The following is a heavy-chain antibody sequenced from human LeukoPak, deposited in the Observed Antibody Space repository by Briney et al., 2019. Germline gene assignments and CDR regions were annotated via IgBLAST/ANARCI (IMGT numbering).Heavy chain of an antibody. J-gene: IGHJ6*02. CDR3: ARVQVDIAAAGTSWYYYGMDV. CDR2: ISAYNGNT. CDR1: GYTFTSYG. Sequence: ASVKVSCKASGYTFTSYGISWVRQAPGQGLGWMGWISAYNGNTNYAQKLQGKVTMTTDTSTSTAYMELRSLRSDDTAVYYCARVQVDIAAAGTSWYYYGMDVWGQGTTVTVSS. V-gene: IGHV1-18*01. D-gene: IGHD6-13*01.